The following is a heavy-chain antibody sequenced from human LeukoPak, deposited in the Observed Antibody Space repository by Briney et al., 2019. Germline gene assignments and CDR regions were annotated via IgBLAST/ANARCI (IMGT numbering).Heavy chain of an antibody. J-gene: IGHJ4*02. CDR1: GGSISNSDYY. Sequence: SETLSLTCTVSGGSISNSDYYWSWIRQPPGKGLEWLGYIYYSGSTFYNPSLESRLTISVDMSKNQFSLKLSSVTAADTAVYYCAREMYFYIWGSTYFDYWGQGSPVTVSS. CDR3: AREMYFYIWGSTYFDY. CDR2: IYYSGST. V-gene: IGHV4-30-4*08. D-gene: IGHD3-16*01.